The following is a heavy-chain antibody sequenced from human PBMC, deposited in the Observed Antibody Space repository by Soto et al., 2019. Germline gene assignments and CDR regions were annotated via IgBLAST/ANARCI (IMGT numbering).Heavy chain of an antibody. CDR2: IYYSGST. V-gene: IGHV4-59*01. CDR1: GGSISSYY. CDR3: ARVKYDFWSADPSFAFDY. D-gene: IGHD3-3*01. Sequence: PSETLSLTCTVSGGSISSYYWSWIRQPPGKGLEWIGYIYYSGSTNYNPSLKSRVTISVDTSKNQFSLKLSSVTAADTAVYYCARVKYDFWSADPSFAFDYWGQGTLVTVSS. J-gene: IGHJ4*02.